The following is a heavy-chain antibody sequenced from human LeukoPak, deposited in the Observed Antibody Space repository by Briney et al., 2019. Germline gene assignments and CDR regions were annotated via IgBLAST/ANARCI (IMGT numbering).Heavy chain of an antibody. CDR1: GYTFTGYY. V-gene: IGHV1-2*02. CDR2: INPNSGGT. CDR3: ARLGVGAMGTNAFDI. D-gene: IGHD1-26*01. J-gene: IGHJ3*02. Sequence: ASVKVSCKASGYTFTGYYMHWVRQAPGQGLEWMGWINPNSGGTNYAQKFQGRVTMTRDTSISTAYMELSRLRSDDTAVYYCARLGVGAMGTNAFDIWGQGTMATVSS.